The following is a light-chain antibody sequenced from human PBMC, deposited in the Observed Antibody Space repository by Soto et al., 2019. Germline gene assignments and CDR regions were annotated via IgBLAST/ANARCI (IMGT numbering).Light chain of an antibody. Sequence: DIQMTQSPSSLSASVGDRVTITCRASQGISNGLAWYQQKPGKVPKLLIYAASTLQPGVPSRFSGSGSGTDFTLTISSLQPEEVATYYCQKHNSAPHTFGQGTRLEIK. CDR1: QGISNG. CDR2: AAS. V-gene: IGKV1-27*01. CDR3: QKHNSAPHT. J-gene: IGKJ5*01.